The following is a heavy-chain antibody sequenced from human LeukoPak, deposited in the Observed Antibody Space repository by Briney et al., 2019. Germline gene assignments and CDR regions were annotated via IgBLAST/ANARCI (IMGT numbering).Heavy chain of an antibody. Sequence: GGSLRLSCAASGFTFSDTWMHWVRQVPGEGLVWVSRIRSDGSDTRYAESVKGRFTISRDNSKNTLYLQMNSLRAEDTAVYYCANDYGGNTDYWGQGTLVTVSS. CDR3: ANDYGGNTDY. CDR2: IRSDGSDT. D-gene: IGHD4-23*01. J-gene: IGHJ4*02. CDR1: GFTFSDTW. V-gene: IGHV3-74*01.